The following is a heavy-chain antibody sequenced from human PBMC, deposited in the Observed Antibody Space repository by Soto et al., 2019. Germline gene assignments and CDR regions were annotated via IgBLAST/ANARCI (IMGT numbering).Heavy chain of an antibody. CDR3: ARHPSRRYYDSSGYYYPLVYGMDV. V-gene: IGHV4-39*01. CDR2: IYYSGTS. J-gene: IGHJ6*02. Sequence: TCTVSGGSINDDTYYWGWIRQPPGKGLEWIGSIYYSGTSSYNPSLKSRVTMSVDTSKKQLSLRLRSVTAADTAVYYCARHPSRRYYDSSGYYYPLVYGMDVWGQGTTVTVSS. CDR1: GGSINDDTYY. D-gene: IGHD3-22*01.